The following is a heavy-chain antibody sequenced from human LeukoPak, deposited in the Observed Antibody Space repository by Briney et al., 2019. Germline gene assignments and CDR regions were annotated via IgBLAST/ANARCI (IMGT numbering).Heavy chain of an antibody. Sequence: GGSLRLSCAASGFTFRNYGMHWVRQAPGKGLEWVAFIKGDETEKHYVDSLKGRFTISRDNAENSLSLQMNSLTVEDTAVYFCARGRFFYGWGIDVWGQGTTVIVSS. CDR3: ARGRFFYGWGIDV. V-gene: IGHV3-7*01. D-gene: IGHD2/OR15-2a*01. CDR2: IKGDETEK. J-gene: IGHJ6*02. CDR1: GFTFRNYG.